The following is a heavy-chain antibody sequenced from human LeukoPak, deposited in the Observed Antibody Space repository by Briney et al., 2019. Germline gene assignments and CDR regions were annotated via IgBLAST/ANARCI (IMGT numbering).Heavy chain of an antibody. CDR3: ATTYSRSGDDWFDP. Sequence: SETRSLTCTVSGGSISRNYWSWIRKSPGRGLEWIGYIYYSGSTHYNPSLKSRVTMSIDTSKNKFSLKLSSATAADTAIYYCATTYSRSGDDWFDPWGQGILVTVSS. V-gene: IGHV4-59*01. CDR2: IYYSGST. CDR1: GGSISRNY. J-gene: IGHJ5*02. D-gene: IGHD2-21*01.